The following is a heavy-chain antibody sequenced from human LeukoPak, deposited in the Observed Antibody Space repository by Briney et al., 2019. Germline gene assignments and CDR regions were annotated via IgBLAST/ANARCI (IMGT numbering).Heavy chain of an antibody. D-gene: IGHD1-26*01. V-gene: IGHV3-21*01. CDR1: GFTFSSYT. CDR3: ARLSGSYKAD. Sequence: PGGSLRVSCAASGFTFSSYTTNWVRQAPGKGPEWVSSITSSSSYIYYADSVKGRFTISRDNARNSLYLQMNSLRAEDTAVYYCARLSGSYKADWGQGTLVTVSS. J-gene: IGHJ4*02. CDR2: ITSSSSYI.